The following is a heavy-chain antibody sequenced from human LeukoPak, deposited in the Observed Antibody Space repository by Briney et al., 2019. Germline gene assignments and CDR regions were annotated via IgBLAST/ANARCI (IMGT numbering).Heavy chain of an antibody. CDR1: GGSFSGYY. CDR3: ARDAVYGSGSYPGDY. Sequence: PSETLSLTCAVYGGSFSGYYWSWIRQPPGKGLEWTGEINHSGSTNYNPSLKSRVTISVDTSKNQFSLKLSSVTAADTAVYYCARDAVYGSGSYPGDYWGQGTLVTVSS. J-gene: IGHJ4*02. D-gene: IGHD3-10*01. V-gene: IGHV4-34*01. CDR2: INHSGST.